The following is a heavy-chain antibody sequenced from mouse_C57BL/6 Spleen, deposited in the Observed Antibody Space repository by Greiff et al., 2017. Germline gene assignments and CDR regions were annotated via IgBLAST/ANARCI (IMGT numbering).Heavy chain of an antibody. J-gene: IGHJ4*01. D-gene: IGHD2-1*01. CDR1: GYTFTDYY. Sequence: EVQLQQSGPELVKPGASVKISCKASGYTFTDYYMNWVKQSHGKSLEWIGDINPNNGGTSYNQKFKGKATLTVDKSSSTAYMELRSLTSEDSAVYYCASRWGNYYAMDYWGQGTSVTVSS. CDR2: INPNNGGT. CDR3: ASRWGNYYAMDY. V-gene: IGHV1-26*01.